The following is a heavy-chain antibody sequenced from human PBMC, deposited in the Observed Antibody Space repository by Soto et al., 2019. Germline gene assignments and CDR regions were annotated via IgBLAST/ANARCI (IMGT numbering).Heavy chain of an antibody. CDR2: TYYRSMWYT. J-gene: IGHJ5*01. Sequence: QVQLQQSGPGLVKPAQTLSLTCAISGDSVSTNSDTWDWIRQSPSRRLEWLGRTYYRSMWYTDYAVSVNGRIPINPDTSNNQLSLQLSSLTPDDTAVYYCARLIGDSWLDSWGQGTLVTVYS. D-gene: IGHD2-8*01. CDR3: ARLIGDSWLDS. V-gene: IGHV6-1*01. CDR1: GDSVSTNSDT.